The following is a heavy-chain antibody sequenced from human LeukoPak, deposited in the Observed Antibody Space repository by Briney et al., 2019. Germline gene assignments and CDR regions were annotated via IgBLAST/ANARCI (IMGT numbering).Heavy chain of an antibody. J-gene: IGHJ4*02. V-gene: IGHV4-39*07. Sequence: SETLSLTCTVSGGSISSSSYYWGWIRQPPGKGLEWIGSIYYSGSTYYNPSLKSRVTISVDTSKNQFSLKLSSVTAADTAVYYCARGPYSSSWGDLDYWGQGTLVTVSS. CDR2: IYYSGST. D-gene: IGHD6-13*01. CDR1: GGSISSSSYY. CDR3: ARGPYSSSWGDLDY.